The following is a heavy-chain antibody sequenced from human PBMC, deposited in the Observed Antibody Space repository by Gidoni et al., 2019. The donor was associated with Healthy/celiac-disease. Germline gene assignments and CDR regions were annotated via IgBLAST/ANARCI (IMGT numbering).Heavy chain of an antibody. CDR1: GFTFSSYG. CDR3: AKGVVVVAATLAY. V-gene: IGHV3-30*18. Sequence: QVQLVESGGGVVQPGRSLRLSCAASGFTFSSYGMHWVRQAPGKGLEWVAVISYDGSNKYYADSVKGRFTISRDNSKNTLYLQMNSLRAEDTAVYYCAKGVVVVAATLAYWGQGTLVTVSS. D-gene: IGHD2-15*01. CDR2: ISYDGSNK. J-gene: IGHJ4*02.